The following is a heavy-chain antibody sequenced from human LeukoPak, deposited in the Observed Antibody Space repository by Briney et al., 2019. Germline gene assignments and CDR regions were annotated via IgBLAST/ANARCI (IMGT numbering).Heavy chain of an antibody. D-gene: IGHD4-17*01. CDR1: GFTFSDYY. CDR3: ARATQTVTTKFYYFDY. CDR2: ISSSGSTI. V-gene: IGHV3-11*01. Sequence: GSLRLSCAASGFTFSDYYMSWIRPAPGKGLEWVSYISSSGSTIYYADSVKGRFTISRDNAKNSLYLQMNSLRAEDTAVYYCARATQTVTTKFYYFDYWGQGTLVTVSS. J-gene: IGHJ4*02.